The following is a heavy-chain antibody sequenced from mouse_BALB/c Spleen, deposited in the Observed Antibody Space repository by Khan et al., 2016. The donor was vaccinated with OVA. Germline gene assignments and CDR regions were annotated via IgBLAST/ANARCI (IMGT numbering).Heavy chain of an antibody. CDR2: IWTGGST. CDR3: ARYYGNYGWYFDV. D-gene: IGHD2-1*01. J-gene: IGHJ1*01. V-gene: IGHV2-9*02. Sequence: QVQLKQSGPGLVAPSQSLSITCTVSGFSLTNYGVHWVRQPPGKGLEWLGVIWTGGSTNYNSALMSRLSISKDNSKSQVFLKMNSLQNEDTAMYYCARYYGNYGWYFDVWGAGTTVTVSS. CDR1: GFSLTNYG.